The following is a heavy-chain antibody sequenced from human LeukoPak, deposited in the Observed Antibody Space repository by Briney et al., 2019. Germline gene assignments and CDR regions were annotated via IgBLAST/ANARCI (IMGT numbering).Heavy chain of an antibody. D-gene: IGHD6-13*01. J-gene: IGHJ3*02. Sequence: GESLKIFCKGSGYSFTTYWIGWVRQMPGKGLESMGIIYPGDSDTKYSPSFQGQVTISADRSISTAYLQWSSLKASDTAMYYCASGAGIAAPGAYDAFDIWGQGTMVTVSS. CDR1: GYSFTTYW. V-gene: IGHV5-51*01. CDR3: ASGAGIAAPGAYDAFDI. CDR2: IYPGDSDT.